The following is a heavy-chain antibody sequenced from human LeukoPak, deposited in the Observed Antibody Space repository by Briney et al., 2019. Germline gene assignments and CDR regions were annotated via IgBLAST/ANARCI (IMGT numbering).Heavy chain of an antibody. D-gene: IGHD1-20*01. CDR3: TRGNWNPGY. V-gene: IGHV3-49*03. CDR1: GFTFGDHP. J-gene: IGHJ4*02. CDR2: IRGKDFGGTT. Sequence: GGSLRLSCTASGFTFGDHPMSWFRQAPGKGLEWVGFIRGKDFGGTTEYAASVKGRFTISGDDSKSIAYLQMNSLKTEDTAVYYCTRGNWNPGYWGQGTLVTVSS.